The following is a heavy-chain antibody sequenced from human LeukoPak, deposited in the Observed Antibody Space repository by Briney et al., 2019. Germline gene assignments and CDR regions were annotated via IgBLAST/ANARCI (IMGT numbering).Heavy chain of an antibody. Sequence: AETLSLTCTVSVGSISSYYWSWIRQPPGKGLEWRGDIYYSGITNYNPSLTSRVTISVDTSKNQFSLQLTSVTAAATAVYYCARAGVTVNWFDPWGQGTLVTASS. D-gene: IGHD4-11*01. CDR3: ARAGVTVNWFDP. CDR2: IYYSGIT. J-gene: IGHJ5*02. V-gene: IGHV4-59*01. CDR1: VGSISSYY.